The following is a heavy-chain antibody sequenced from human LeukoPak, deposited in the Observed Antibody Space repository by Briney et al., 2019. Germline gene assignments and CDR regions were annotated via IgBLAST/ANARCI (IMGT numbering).Heavy chain of an antibody. V-gene: IGHV4-34*01. Sequence: SETLSLTCAVYGGSCSGYYWSWIRQPPGKGLEWIGEINHSGSTNYNPSLKSRVTISVDTSKNQFSLKLSSVTAADTAVYYCARAAWAAGDAFDIWGQGTMVTVSS. CDR3: ARAAWAAGDAFDI. D-gene: IGHD6-13*01. J-gene: IGHJ3*02. CDR1: GGSCSGYY. CDR2: INHSGST.